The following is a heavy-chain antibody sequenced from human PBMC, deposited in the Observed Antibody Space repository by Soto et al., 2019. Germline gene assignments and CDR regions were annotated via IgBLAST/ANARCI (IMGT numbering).Heavy chain of an antibody. CDR2: IYYSGST. Sequence: QVQLQESGPGLVKPSETLSLTCTVSGGSVSSGSYYWSWIRQPPGKGLEWIGYIYYSGSTNYNPSLKSRVTISVDTSKNQFSLKLSSVTAADTAVYYCARELARGYSYGVSDYWGQGTLVTVSS. CDR3: ARELARGYSYGVSDY. V-gene: IGHV4-61*01. CDR1: GGSVSSGSYY. D-gene: IGHD5-18*01. J-gene: IGHJ4*02.